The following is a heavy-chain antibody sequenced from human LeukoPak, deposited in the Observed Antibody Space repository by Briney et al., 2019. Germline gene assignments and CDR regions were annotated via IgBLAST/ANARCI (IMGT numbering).Heavy chain of an antibody. CDR3: ARGVAVAGTGDY. Sequence: GGSLRLSCAASGFTFSSYEMNWVRQAPGKGLEWVSVIYSGGSTYYADSVKGRFTISRDNSKNTLYLQMNSLRAEDTAVYYCARGVAVAGTGDYWGQGTLVTVSS. V-gene: IGHV3-66*01. CDR1: GFTFSSYE. D-gene: IGHD6-19*01. J-gene: IGHJ4*02. CDR2: IYSGGST.